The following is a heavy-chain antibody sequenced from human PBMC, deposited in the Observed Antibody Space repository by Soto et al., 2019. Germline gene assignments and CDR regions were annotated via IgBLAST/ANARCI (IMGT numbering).Heavy chain of an antibody. CDR3: TREGYGGNTDAFDM. CDR2: ISTTGYIT. V-gene: IGHV3-48*03. J-gene: IGHJ3*02. Sequence: EVQLVESGGGLVQPGGSLRLSCAASGFSVSAYEMDWVRQAPGKGLEWVSFISTTGYITYYPDSVKGRFTISRDNAKNSLYLQMDSLRAEDTAVYYCTREGYGGNTDAFDMWCQGTMVTVSS. CDR1: GFSVSAYE. D-gene: IGHD4-17*01.